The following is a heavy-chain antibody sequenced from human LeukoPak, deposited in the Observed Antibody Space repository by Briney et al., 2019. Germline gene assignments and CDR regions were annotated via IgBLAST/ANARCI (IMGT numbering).Heavy chain of an antibody. V-gene: IGHV1-8*03. Sequence: ASVKVSCKASGYTFTSYDINWVRQATGQGLEWMGWMNPNSGNTGYAQKFQGRVTITRNTSISTAYMELSSLRSEDTAVYYCARAPIKHYYDFWSGSDRGDYFDYWGQGTLVTVSS. CDR2: MNPNSGNT. D-gene: IGHD3-3*01. CDR1: GYTFTSYD. CDR3: ARAPIKHYYDFWSGSDRGDYFDY. J-gene: IGHJ4*02.